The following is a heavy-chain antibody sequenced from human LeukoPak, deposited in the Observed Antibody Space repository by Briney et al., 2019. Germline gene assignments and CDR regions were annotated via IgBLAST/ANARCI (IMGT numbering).Heavy chain of an antibody. CDR1: GGSNSSYY. J-gene: IGHJ4*02. CDR3: AGGYSLDY. D-gene: IGHD5-18*01. Sequence: SETLSLXCTVSGGSNSSYYWSWIRQPPGKGLEWIGYIYYSGSTNYNPSLKSRVTITVDTSKNQFSLKLSSVTAADTAVYYCAGGYSLDYWGQGTQVTVSS. CDR2: IYYSGST. V-gene: IGHV4-59*01.